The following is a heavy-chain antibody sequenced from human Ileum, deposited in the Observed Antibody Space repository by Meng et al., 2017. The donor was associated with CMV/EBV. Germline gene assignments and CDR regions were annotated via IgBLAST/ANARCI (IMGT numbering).Heavy chain of an antibody. CDR2: ISNSGYT. CDR1: GYTFTTYG. Sequence: QVQLVQSGTEVKKLGAPGKVPCKASGYTFTTYGITWVRQTPGQGLELMGWISNSGYTEYAQKFQGRATMTTDTPTSTAYMELRSLTPDDTAVYYCGGAVAGQGIGMGGIDYWGQGTLVTVSS. V-gene: IGHV1-18*01. D-gene: IGHD6-19*01. J-gene: IGHJ4*02. CDR3: GGAVAGQGIGMGGIDY.